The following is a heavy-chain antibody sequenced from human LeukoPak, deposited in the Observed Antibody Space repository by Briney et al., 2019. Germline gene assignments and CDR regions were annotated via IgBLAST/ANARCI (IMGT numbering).Heavy chain of an antibody. CDR2: IYHGGST. CDR1: GGSFSGYY. J-gene: IGHJ4*02. Sequence: SETLSLTCAVYGGSFSGYYWSWIRQPPGKGLEWIGYIYHGGSTYYNSSLKNRVTMSVDGSKNQFSLKLNSVTAADTAVYYCARGGAAPYCFDYWGPGTLVTVSS. V-gene: IGHV4-34*01. CDR3: ARGGAAPYCFDY. D-gene: IGHD6-13*01.